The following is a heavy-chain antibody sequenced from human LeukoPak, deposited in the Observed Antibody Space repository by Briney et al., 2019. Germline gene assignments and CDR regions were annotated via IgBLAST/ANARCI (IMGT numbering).Heavy chain of an antibody. V-gene: IGHV3-30*04. Sequence: PGRSLRLSRAASGFTFSSYAMHWVRQAPGKGLEWVAVISYDGSNKYYADSVKGRFTISRDNSKNTLYLQMNSLRAEDTAVYYCARAARGYCSGGSCYLDYWGQGTLVTVSS. CDR3: ARAARGYCSGGSCYLDY. CDR1: GFTFSSYA. J-gene: IGHJ4*02. D-gene: IGHD2-15*01. CDR2: ISYDGSNK.